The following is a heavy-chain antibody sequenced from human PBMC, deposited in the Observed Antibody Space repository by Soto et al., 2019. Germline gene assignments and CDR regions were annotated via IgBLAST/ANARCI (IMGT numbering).Heavy chain of an antibody. V-gene: IGHV4-59*01. Sequence: SDTLSLTCSGSGGSISGSYWSWIRQSPGKGLEWLGYVCDTGSTNYSPSLRSRVSISVDTSKNEFSLRLSSVTAADTAVYFCARSVAVPGAHIDYWGQGTQVTVSS. CDR2: VCDTGST. CDR1: GGSISGSY. D-gene: IGHD6-19*01. J-gene: IGHJ4*02. CDR3: ARSVAVPGAHIDY.